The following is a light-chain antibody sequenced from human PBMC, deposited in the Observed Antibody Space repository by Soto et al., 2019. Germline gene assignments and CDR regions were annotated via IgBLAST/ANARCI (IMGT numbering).Light chain of an antibody. Sequence: DIQMTQSPSSLSASVGDRVTITCRASQGISNYLARYQQKPGKVPKLLIYAASTLQSGVPSRFSGSGSGTDFTLTISSLQPEDVATYYCQKYNSALTFGGGTKVVIK. CDR2: AAS. J-gene: IGKJ4*01. V-gene: IGKV1-27*01. CDR1: QGISNY. CDR3: QKYNSALT.